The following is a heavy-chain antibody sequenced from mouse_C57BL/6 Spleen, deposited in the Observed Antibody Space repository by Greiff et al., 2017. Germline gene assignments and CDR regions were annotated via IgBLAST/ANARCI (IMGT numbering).Heavy chain of an antibody. Sequence: DVMLVESGGGLVQPGGSLSLSCAASGFTFTDYYMSWVRQPPGKALEWLGFIRNKANGYTTEYSASVKGRFTIFRDNSQSILYLQMNALRAEDSATYYCARCEYYAMDYWGQGTSVTVSS. CDR2: IRNKANGYTT. V-gene: IGHV7-3*01. CDR1: GFTFTDYY. J-gene: IGHJ4*01. CDR3: ARCEYYAMDY.